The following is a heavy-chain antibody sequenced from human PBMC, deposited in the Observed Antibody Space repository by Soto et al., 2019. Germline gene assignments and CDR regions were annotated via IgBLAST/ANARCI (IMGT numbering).Heavy chain of an antibody. V-gene: IGHV1-3*01. CDR1: GSTFTSYA. D-gene: IGHD3-10*01. J-gene: IGHJ4*02. Sequence: QVQLVQSGAEVKKPGASVKVSCKASGSTFTSYAMHWVRQAPGQRLEWMGGLNGGNGNTKYSQKFQGRVXIXRXRAASTAYMELSSLRSEDTAVYSCARWFGEFFGFDYWGQGPLVTVSS. CDR2: LNGGNGNT. CDR3: ARWFGEFFGFDY.